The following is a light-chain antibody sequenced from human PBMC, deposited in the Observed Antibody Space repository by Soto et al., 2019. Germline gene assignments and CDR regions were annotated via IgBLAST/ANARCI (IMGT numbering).Light chain of an antibody. CDR3: QQYNSYSSWT. J-gene: IGKJ1*01. CDR2: DVS. Sequence: DIKMTQSPSTLSASVGDRVTTTCRASKIINFYWAWYQQKPGKAPQILLFDVSRLARGVPSRFSGSGSGTEFTLTISSLQPDDFATYYCQQYNSYSSWTFGLGTKVDIK. V-gene: IGKV1-5*01. CDR1: KIINFY.